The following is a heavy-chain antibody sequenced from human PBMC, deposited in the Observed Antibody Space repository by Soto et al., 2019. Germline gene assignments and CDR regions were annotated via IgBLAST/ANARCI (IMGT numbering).Heavy chain of an antibody. J-gene: IGHJ4*02. Sequence: QVQLVQSGAEVKKPGSSVKVACKASGGTFSSYAMSWVRQAPGQGHEWMGGIIPIFGTANYAQKFQGRVTITADESTSTAYMELSSLRSEDTAVYYCARVLRRDGYNYVDYWGQGTLVTVSS. CDR2: IIPIFGTA. CDR3: ARVLRRDGYNYVDY. V-gene: IGHV1-69*01. D-gene: IGHD5-12*01. CDR1: GGTFSSYA.